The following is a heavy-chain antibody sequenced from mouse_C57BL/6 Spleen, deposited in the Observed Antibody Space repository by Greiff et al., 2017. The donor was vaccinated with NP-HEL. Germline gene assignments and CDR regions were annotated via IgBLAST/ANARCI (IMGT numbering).Heavy chain of an antibody. CDR2: IDPENGDT. CDR1: GFNIKDDY. CDR3: TTGGPGYPLF. Sequence: VQLKQSGAELVRPGASVKLSCTASGFNIKDDYMHWVKQRPEQGLEWIGWIDPENGDTEYASKFQGKATITADTSSNTAYLQLSSLTSEDTAVYYCTTGGPGYPLFWGQGTLVTVSA. D-gene: IGHD3-2*02. V-gene: IGHV14-4*01. J-gene: IGHJ3*01.